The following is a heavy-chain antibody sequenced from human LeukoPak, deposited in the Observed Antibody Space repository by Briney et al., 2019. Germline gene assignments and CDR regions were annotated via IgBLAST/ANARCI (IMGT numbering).Heavy chain of an antibody. CDR3: ARDWTFDM. V-gene: IGHV3-11*04. CDR2: ISGRSTTR. D-gene: IGHD3-3*01. J-gene: IGHJ3*02. Sequence: GGSLRLSCVASGFTFSDFYMSWIRQAPGKGLEWVSYISGRSTTRYYAESLKGRFTISRDNAQNSLYLQVDSLRAEDTAVYYCARDWTFDMWGQGTMVTVSS. CDR1: GFTFSDFY.